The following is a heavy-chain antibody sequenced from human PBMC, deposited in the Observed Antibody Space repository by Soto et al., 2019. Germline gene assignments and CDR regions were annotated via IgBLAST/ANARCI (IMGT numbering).Heavy chain of an antibody. V-gene: IGHV1-69*01. CDR2: IIPIFGTA. CDR3: ATRGYSYGYSLYYYYYGMDV. D-gene: IGHD5-18*01. Sequence: QVQLVQSGAEVKKPGSSVKVSCKAYGGTFSSYAISWVRQAPGQGLEWMGGIIPIFGTANYAQKFQGRVTITADESTSTAYMELSSLRSEDTAVYYCATRGYSYGYSLYYYYYGMDVCGQWTTVTGSS. CDR1: GGTFSSYA. J-gene: IGHJ6*02.